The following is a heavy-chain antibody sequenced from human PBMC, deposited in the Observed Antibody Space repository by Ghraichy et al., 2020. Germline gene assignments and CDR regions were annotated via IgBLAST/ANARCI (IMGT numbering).Heavy chain of an antibody. Sequence: GESLNISCAASGFTFSSYWMSWVRQAPGKGLEWVANIKQDGSEKYYVDSVKGRFTISRDNAKNSLYLQMNSLRAEDTAVYYCARKRREQILNTYYYDSSGLYFDYWGQGTLVTVSS. CDR2: IKQDGSEK. CDR1: GFTFSSYW. J-gene: IGHJ4*02. D-gene: IGHD3-22*01. V-gene: IGHV3-7*01. CDR3: ARKRREQILNTYYYDSSGLYFDY.